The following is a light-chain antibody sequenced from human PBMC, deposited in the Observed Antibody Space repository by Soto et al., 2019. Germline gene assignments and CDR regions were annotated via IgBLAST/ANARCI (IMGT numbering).Light chain of an antibody. CDR2: DTS. CDR1: QTVGSY. V-gene: IGKV3-11*01. J-gene: IGKJ1*01. Sequence: EVVMTQSPATLSVSPGESATLSCRASQTVGSYLAWFRQTPGQAPRLLIYDTSIRATGIPARFSGSGSGTDFTLTISSLEAEDFAVYYCQQRSDWPPTFGQGTKVDIK. CDR3: QQRSDWPPT.